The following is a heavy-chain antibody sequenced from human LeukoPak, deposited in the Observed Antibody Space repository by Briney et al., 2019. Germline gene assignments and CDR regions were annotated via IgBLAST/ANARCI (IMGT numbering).Heavy chain of an antibody. Sequence: SETLSLTCTVSGGSISNYYWSWIRQPAGKGLEWIGRIYTSGSTNYNPSLKSRVTMSIDTSKNQFSLRLTSVTAADSAVYYCARDSTRYTTVPLDYWGQGTLVTVSS. CDR2: IYTSGST. J-gene: IGHJ4*02. D-gene: IGHD1-14*01. V-gene: IGHV4-4*07. CDR1: GGSISNYY. CDR3: ARDSTRYTTVPLDY.